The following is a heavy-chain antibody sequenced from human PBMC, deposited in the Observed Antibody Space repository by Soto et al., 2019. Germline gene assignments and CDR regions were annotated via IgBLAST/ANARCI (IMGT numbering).Heavy chain of an antibody. CDR1: GDSISSGNKY. V-gene: IGHV4-30-4*01. D-gene: IGHD3-16*01. CDR3: ARVPSPFDYYYAMDV. CDR2: IFSSGTT. Sequence: SETLSLTCTVSGDSISSGNKYWSWIRQAPGKGLEWIGYIFSSGTTYYNPSLKSRLTMSLDTSQNQFSLRLASVTDADSAVYYCARVPSPFDYYYAMDVWGQGTTFTVSS. J-gene: IGHJ6*02.